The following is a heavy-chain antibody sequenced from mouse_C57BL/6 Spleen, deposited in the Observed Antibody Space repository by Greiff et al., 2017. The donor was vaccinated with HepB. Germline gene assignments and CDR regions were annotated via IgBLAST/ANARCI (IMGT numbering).Heavy chain of an antibody. CDR2: IDPENGDT. D-gene: IGHD2-3*01. V-gene: IGHV14-4*01. J-gene: IGHJ4*01. CDR1: GFNIKDDY. Sequence: VQLQQSGAELVRPGASVKLSCTASGFNIKDDYMHWVKQRPEQGLEWIGWIDPENGDTEYASKFQGKATITADTSSNTAYLQLSSLTSEDTAVYYCTTGDGYRSAMDYWGQGTSVTVSS. CDR3: TTGDGYRSAMDY.